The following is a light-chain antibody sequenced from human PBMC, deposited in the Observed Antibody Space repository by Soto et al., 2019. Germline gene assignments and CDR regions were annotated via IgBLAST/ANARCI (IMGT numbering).Light chain of an antibody. V-gene: IGKV3-15*01. CDR1: QSVGSD. CDR2: AAS. CDR3: QQYKNWPPYT. J-gene: IGKJ4*01. Sequence: EVVMTQFQASLSVSLGERVAFSCRASQSVGSDLAWYQHRPRQPPRLLIYAASTRATGIPVRFSGSWSGTEFSLTIASLQSEDSAIYYGQQYKNWPPYTFGGGTKVEIK.